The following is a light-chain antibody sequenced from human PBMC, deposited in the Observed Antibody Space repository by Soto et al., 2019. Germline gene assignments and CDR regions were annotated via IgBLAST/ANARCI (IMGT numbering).Light chain of an antibody. J-gene: IGKJ1*01. Sequence: EIQMTQSPSTLSGSVGDRVTITCRASQPIGSWLAWYQQKPGKAPKLLIYKASTLKSGVPSRFSGSGSGTEFTLTISSLQPDDFATYYCQHYNSYSEAFGQGTKVDI. V-gene: IGKV1-5*03. CDR1: QPIGSW. CDR2: KAS. CDR3: QHYNSYSEA.